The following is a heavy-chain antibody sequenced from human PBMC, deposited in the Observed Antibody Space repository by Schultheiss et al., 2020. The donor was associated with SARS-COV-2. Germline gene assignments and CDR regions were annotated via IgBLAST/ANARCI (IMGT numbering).Heavy chain of an antibody. V-gene: IGHV4-61*05. Sequence: SETLSLTCIVSGGSISSSSYYWSWIRQPAGMGLEWIGEIYHSGSTNYNPSLKSLVTISVDKSKNQFSLQLSSVTAADTAVYYCARRDIVVVPAAMSGYGRDVWGQGTTVTVSS. CDR1: GGSISSSSYY. J-gene: IGHJ6*02. CDR3: ARRDIVVVPAAMSGYGRDV. D-gene: IGHD2-2*01. CDR2: IYHSGST.